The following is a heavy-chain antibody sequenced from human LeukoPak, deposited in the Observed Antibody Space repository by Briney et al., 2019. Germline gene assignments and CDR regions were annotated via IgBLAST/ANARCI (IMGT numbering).Heavy chain of an antibody. CDR2: TYYRSKLYN. CDR1: GDSVSSNIAA. D-gene: IGHD3-9*01. J-gene: IGHJ4*02. Sequence: SQTLSLTCAISGDSVSSNIAAWNWIRQSPSRGLEWLGRTYYRSKLYNDYAVSVNSRITINPDTSTNQFSLQLDSVTPEDTAVYYCARDLTYYDILTGFQNWGQGTLVTVSS. V-gene: IGHV6-1*01. CDR3: ARDLTYYDILTGFQN.